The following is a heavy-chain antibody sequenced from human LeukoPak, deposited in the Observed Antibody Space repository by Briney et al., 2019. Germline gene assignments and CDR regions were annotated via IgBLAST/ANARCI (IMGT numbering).Heavy chain of an antibody. J-gene: IGHJ6*03. CDR1: GFTFSSYG. CDR2: ISGSGGST. D-gene: IGHD3-10*01. V-gene: IGHV3-23*01. Sequence: GGSLRLSCAASGFTFSSYGMSWVRQAPGKGLEWVSAISGSGGSTYYADSVKGRFTISRDNSKNTLYLQMNSLRAEDTAVYYCARGIMVRGVIITYYYYMDVWGKGTTVTISS. CDR3: ARGIMVRGVIITYYYYMDV.